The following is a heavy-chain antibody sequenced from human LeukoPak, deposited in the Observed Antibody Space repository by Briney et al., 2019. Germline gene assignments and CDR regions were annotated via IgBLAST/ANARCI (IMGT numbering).Heavy chain of an antibody. V-gene: IGHV3-23*01. Sequence: GGSLRLSCAASGFTFSSYAMSWVRQAPGKGLEWVSAISGSGDGTYYADYVKGRLTISRDNSKNTLYLQLNSLRAEDTAVYYCATTYYDVWSGHSTAFDIWGQGTMVTVSS. CDR1: GFTFSSYA. J-gene: IGHJ3*02. CDR2: ISGSGDGT. D-gene: IGHD3-3*01. CDR3: ATTYYDVWSGHSTAFDI.